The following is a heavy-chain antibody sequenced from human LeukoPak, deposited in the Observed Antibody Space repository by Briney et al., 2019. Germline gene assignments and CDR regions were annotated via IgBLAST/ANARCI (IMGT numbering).Heavy chain of an antibody. CDR3: ARHGRYYGSGSSPFDY. D-gene: IGHD3-10*01. Sequence: GESLKISCKGSGYSFTSYWNGWVRQMPGKGLEWMGIIYPGDSDTRYSPSFQGQVTISADKSISTAYLQWSSLKASDTAMYYCARHGRYYGSGSSPFDYWGQGTLVTVSS. CDR1: GYSFTSYW. J-gene: IGHJ4*02. CDR2: IYPGDSDT. V-gene: IGHV5-51*01.